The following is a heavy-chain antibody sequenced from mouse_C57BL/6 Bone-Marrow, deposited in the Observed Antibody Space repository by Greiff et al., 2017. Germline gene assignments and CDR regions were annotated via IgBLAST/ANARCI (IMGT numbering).Heavy chain of an antibody. Sequence: VQVVESGAELARPGASVKMSCKASGYTFTSYTMHWVKQRPGQGLEWIGYINPSSGYTKYNQKFKDKATLTADKSSSTAYMQLSSLTSEDSAVYYCARLLWLRDYWGQGTTLTVSS. D-gene: IGHD2-2*01. V-gene: IGHV1-4*01. CDR2: INPSSGYT. CDR1: GYTFTSYT. J-gene: IGHJ2*01. CDR3: ARLLWLRDY.